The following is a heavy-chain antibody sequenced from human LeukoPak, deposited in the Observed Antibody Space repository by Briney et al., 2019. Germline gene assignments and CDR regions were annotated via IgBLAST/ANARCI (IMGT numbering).Heavy chain of an antibody. V-gene: IGHV3-23*01. D-gene: IGHD3-22*01. Sequence: PGGSLRLSCAASEFTYGMNWVRQAPGKGLECVSAISSSGSNTYYADSVKGRFTISRDNSKNTLYLQMNSLRAEDSAVYYCATDREGDPSCYYLVGGQGTLITVSS. CDR2: ISSSGSNT. CDR1: EFTYG. J-gene: IGHJ4*02. CDR3: ATDREGDPSCYYLV.